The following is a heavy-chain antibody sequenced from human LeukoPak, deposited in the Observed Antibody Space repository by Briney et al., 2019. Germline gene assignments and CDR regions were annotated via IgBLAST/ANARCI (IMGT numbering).Heavy chain of an antibody. J-gene: IGHJ4*02. CDR1: QFKFPFSHYG. CDR2: IWSDGTNQ. V-gene: IGHV3-33*06. CDR3: AKDAQRGFDYSNSLEY. Sequence: PGKSPTLSCVASQFKFPFSHYGMHWVRQAPGRGLEWVAVIWSDGTNQYYADSVKGRFTISRDNSQNTVYLQMNSLRAEDTAVYFCAKDAQRGFDYSNSLEYWGQGTLVTVSS. D-gene: IGHD4-11*01.